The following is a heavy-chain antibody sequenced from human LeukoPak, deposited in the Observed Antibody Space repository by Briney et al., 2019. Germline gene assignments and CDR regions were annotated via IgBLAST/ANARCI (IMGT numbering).Heavy chain of an antibody. Sequence: GGSLRLSCAAFGFTFSSYAMSWVRQAPGKGLEWVSAISGSGGSTYYADSVKGRFTISRDNSKNTLYLRMNSLRAEDTAVYYCAKLVVVAATKDFDYWGQGTLVTVSS. CDR1: GFTFSSYA. D-gene: IGHD2-15*01. CDR3: AKLVVVAATKDFDY. V-gene: IGHV3-23*01. CDR2: ISGSGGST. J-gene: IGHJ4*02.